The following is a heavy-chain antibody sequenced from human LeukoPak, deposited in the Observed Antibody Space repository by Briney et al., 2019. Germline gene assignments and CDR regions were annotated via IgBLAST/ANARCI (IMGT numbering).Heavy chain of an antibody. Sequence: GGSLRLSCAASGFTFSGYWMYWVRQAPGKGLEWVSSISSSSSYIYYADSVKGRFTISRDNAKNSLYLQMNSLRAEDTAVYYCARAYYYGSGTSWLNAEYFQHWGQGTLVTVSS. CDR1: GFTFSGYW. CDR2: ISSSSSYI. J-gene: IGHJ1*01. CDR3: ARAYYYGSGTSWLNAEYFQH. V-gene: IGHV3-21*01. D-gene: IGHD3-10*01.